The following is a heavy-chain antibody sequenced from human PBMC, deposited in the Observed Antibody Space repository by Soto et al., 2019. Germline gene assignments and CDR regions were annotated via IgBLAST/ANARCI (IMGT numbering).Heavy chain of an antibody. CDR3: AKATCGDYALES. CDR2: ISYSSSYI. D-gene: IGHD2-21*02. J-gene: IGHJ5*02. Sequence: GSLRLSWAASGFTFSSDIMNWVRQAPGKGLEWVSSISYSSSYIYYADSVKGRFTISRDNAKNSLYLQMNSLRAEDTAVYYWAKATCGDYALESWGQGTLVSVSS. V-gene: IGHV3-21*01. CDR1: GFTFSSDI.